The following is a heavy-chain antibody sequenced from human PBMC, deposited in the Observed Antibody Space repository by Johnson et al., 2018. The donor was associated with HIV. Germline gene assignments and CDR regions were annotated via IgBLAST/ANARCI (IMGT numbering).Heavy chain of an antibody. CDR1: GFTFNNAW. CDR2: IKSQTDGGTT. J-gene: IGHJ3*02. CDR3: TTDLASDAFDI. Sequence: MLFVESGGGLVQPGGSLRLSCAASGFTFNNAWMSWVRQTPGKGLEWVGGIKSQTDGGTTDYAAPVKGRFTISRDDSKNTLYLQMNSLKTEDTAVYYCTTDLASDAFDIWGQGTMVTVSS. V-gene: IGHV3-15*01.